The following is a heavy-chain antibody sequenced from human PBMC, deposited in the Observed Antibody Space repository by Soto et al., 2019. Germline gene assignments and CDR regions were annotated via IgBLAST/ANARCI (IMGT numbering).Heavy chain of an antibody. Sequence: EVQLVESGGGLVKPGGSLRLSCAASGFTFSSYSMNWVRQAPGKGLEWVSSISSSSSYIYYADSVKGRFTISRDNAKNSLYLQMNGLRAEDTGVYYCARDRSGIAVAGKDDYWGQGTLVTVSS. CDR2: ISSSSSYI. CDR1: GFTFSSYS. J-gene: IGHJ4*02. CDR3: ARDRSGIAVAGKDDY. D-gene: IGHD6-19*01. V-gene: IGHV3-21*01.